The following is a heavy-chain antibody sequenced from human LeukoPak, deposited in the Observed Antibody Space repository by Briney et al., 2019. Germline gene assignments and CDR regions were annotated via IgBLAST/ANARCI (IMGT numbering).Heavy chain of an antibody. CDR1: GLTFTTSD. Sequence: GGSLRLSCVASGLTFTTSDFNWIRQAPGKGLEWLSTITRSGSNLYYAASVKGTFTTSRDDAKDSVYLHMESLSVEDTAIYYCARNFDSWGQGTLVTVSS. CDR2: ITRSGSNL. CDR3: ARNFDS. J-gene: IGHJ4*02. V-gene: IGHV3-21*01.